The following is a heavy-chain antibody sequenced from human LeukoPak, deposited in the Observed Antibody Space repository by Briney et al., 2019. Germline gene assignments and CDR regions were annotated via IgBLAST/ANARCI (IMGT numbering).Heavy chain of an antibody. Sequence: GGSLRLSCAASGFTVSSNYMSWVRQAPGKGLEWVSVIYSGGSTYYADSVKGRFTISRDNSKNTPYLQMNSLRAEDTAVYYCARHGSITMVRGRLRYYYMDVWGKGTTVTISS. CDR2: IYSGGST. V-gene: IGHV3-53*01. CDR3: ARHGSITMVRGRLRYYYMDV. D-gene: IGHD3-10*01. CDR1: GFTVSSNY. J-gene: IGHJ6*03.